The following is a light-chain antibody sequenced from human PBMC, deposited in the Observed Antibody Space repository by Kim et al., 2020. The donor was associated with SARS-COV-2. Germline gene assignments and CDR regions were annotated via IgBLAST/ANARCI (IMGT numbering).Light chain of an antibody. Sequence: SPGERATHSCRASQSVRSSYFAWYQQKPGQAPRLLIYAVSMRATGIPDRFSGSGSETDFTLTISRLEPEDFAVYYCQQHGGSPPYTFGQGTKLEI. CDR1: QSVRSSY. CDR2: AVS. CDR3: QQHGGSPPYT. V-gene: IGKV3-20*01. J-gene: IGKJ2*01.